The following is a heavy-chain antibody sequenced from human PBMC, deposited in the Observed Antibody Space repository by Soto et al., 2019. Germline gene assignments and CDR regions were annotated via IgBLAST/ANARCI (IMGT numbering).Heavy chain of an antibody. CDR3: AKSKLGSDAFDI. D-gene: IGHD7-27*01. CDR2: ISGSGGST. J-gene: IGHJ3*02. Sequence: HPGGSLRLSCAASGFTFSSYAMSWVRQAPGKGLEWVSTISGSGGSTYYADSVKGRFTISRDNSKNTLYLQMNSLRAEDTAVYYCAKSKLGSDAFDIWGQGTMVTVSS. V-gene: IGHV3-23*01. CDR1: GFTFSSYA.